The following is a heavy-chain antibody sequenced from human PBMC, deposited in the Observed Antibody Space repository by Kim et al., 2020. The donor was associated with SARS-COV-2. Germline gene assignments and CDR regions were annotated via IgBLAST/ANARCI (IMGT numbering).Heavy chain of an antibody. Sequence: YAASVRGQSTIPRDNSKNTRSMQMTSLRADDTAVYYCAKLMTTSSYSAMDVWGQGTTVTVSS. D-gene: IGHD2-2*01. V-gene: IGHV3-23*05. CDR3: AKLMTTSSYSAMDV. J-gene: IGHJ6*02.